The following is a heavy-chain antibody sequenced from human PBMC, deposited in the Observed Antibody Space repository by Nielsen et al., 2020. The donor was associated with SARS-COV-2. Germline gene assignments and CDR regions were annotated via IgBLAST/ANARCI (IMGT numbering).Heavy chain of an antibody. CDR3: AREGPDSSSSYFDY. CDR2: ISHDGNTL. D-gene: IGHD6-6*01. V-gene: IGHV3-30*04. Sequence: GESLKISCAASGFTFSTFAMHWVRQAPGKGLEWVAIISHDGNTLYNVGSVKGRFTISRDNSKDTLYLQMNSLRLEDTVVYYCAREGPDSSSSYFDYWGQGTLVTVSS. CDR1: GFTFSTFA. J-gene: IGHJ4*02.